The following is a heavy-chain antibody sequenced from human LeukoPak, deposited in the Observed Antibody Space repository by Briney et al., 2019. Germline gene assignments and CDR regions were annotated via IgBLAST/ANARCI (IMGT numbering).Heavy chain of an antibody. CDR3: ARHQSSKSSSSSGTYSGGAGNHFDY. D-gene: IGHD3-10*01. CDR2: IYYSVNT. V-gene: IGHV4-39*01. J-gene: IGHJ4*02. CDR1: GASIDSNLYY. Sequence: PSETLSLTCSVSGASIDSNLYYWGWIRQPPGKGLEWIGSIYYSVNTYYNPPLKRRVTISVDTSKNQFSLTMKSVTAADTAVYYCARHQSSKSSSSSGTYSGGAGNHFDYWGQGTLVTVSS.